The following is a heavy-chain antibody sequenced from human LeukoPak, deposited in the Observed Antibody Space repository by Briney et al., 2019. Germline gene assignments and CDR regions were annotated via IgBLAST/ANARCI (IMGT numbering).Heavy chain of an antibody. CDR1: GYTFTSYY. V-gene: IGHV1-46*01. Sequence: ASVKVSCKASGYTFTSYYMHWVRQAPGQGLEWMGLINPDDAGTSYAQQFQGRVTMTRDTSTSTVYMELSSLRSEDTAVFYCARALNSGFYYFDYWGQGTLVTVSS. D-gene: IGHD6-19*01. J-gene: IGHJ4*02. CDR3: ARALNSGFYYFDY. CDR2: INPDDAGT.